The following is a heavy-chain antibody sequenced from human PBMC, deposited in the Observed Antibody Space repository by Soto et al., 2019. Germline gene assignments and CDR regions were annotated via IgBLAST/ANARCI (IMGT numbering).Heavy chain of an antibody. CDR1: GFTFSNAW. D-gene: IGHD3-16*01. J-gene: IGHJ4*02. Sequence: GGSLRLSCAASGFTFSNAWMSWVRQAPGKGLEWVGRIKSKTDGGTTDYAAPVKGRFTISRDDSKNTLYLQMNSLKTEDTAVYYCTADRNWGSWAFDYWGQGTLVTVSS. CDR2: IKSKTDGGTT. CDR3: TADRNWGSWAFDY. V-gene: IGHV3-15*01.